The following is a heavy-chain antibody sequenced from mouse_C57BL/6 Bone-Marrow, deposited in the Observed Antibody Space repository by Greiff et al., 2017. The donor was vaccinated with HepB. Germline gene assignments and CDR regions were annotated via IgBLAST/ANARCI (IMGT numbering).Heavy chain of an antibody. Sequence: EVKLMESGGGLVKPGGSLKLSCAASGFTFSDYGMHWVRQAPEKGLEWVAYISSGSSTIYYADTVKGRFTISRDNAKNTLFLQMTSLRSEDTAMYYCASLAYYNNCYGGQGTLVTVSA. V-gene: IGHV5-17*01. CDR1: GFTFSDYG. CDR3: ASLAYYNNCY. J-gene: IGHJ3*01. CDR2: ISSGSSTI. D-gene: IGHD2-5*01.